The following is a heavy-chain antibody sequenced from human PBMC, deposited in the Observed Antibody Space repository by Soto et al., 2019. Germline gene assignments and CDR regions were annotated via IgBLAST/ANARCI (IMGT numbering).Heavy chain of an antibody. CDR3: ARTFNGYYYGSGSYRALYYFDY. Sequence: KPSETLSLTCAVYGGSFSGYYWSWIRQPPGKGLEWIGEINHSGSTNYNPSLKSRVTISVDTSKNQFSLKLSSVTAADTAVYYCARTFNGYYYGSGSYRALYYFDYWGQGTLVTVSS. V-gene: IGHV4-34*01. CDR1: GGSFSGYY. D-gene: IGHD3-10*01. CDR2: INHSGST. J-gene: IGHJ4*02.